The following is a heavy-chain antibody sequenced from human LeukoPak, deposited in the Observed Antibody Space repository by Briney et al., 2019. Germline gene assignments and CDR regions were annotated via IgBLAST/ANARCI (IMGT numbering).Heavy chain of an antibody. CDR2: ISYDGSNK. D-gene: IGHD3-9*01. CDR3: ARDFDGPGVKP. V-gene: IGHV3-30-3*01. J-gene: IGHJ5*02. Sequence: GGSLRLSCAASGFAFSSYAMHWVRQAPGKGLEWVAVISYDGSNKYYADSVKGRFTISRDNSKNTLYLQMNSLRAEDTAVYYCARDFDGPGVKPWGQGTLVTVSS. CDR1: GFAFSSYA.